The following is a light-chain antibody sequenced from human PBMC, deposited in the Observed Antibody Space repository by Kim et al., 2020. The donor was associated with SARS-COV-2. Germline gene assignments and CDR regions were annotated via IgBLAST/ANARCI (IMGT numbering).Light chain of an antibody. J-gene: IGLJ3*02. V-gene: IGLV3-1*01. CDR2: QDT. CDR1: KLGDKY. Sequence: SVSPGETASITCSGDKLGDKYAFWYQQQPGQSAVLVIYQDTKRPAGIPERFSGSNSGTTATLTISGTQAMDEADYYCQAWDSSTAVFGGGTQLTVL. CDR3: QAWDSSTAV.